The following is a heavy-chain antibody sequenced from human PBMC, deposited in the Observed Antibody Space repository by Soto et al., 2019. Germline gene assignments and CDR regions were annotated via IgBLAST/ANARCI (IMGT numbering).Heavy chain of an antibody. D-gene: IGHD5-12*01. CDR1: GFSLSNARMG. Sequence: QVTLKESGPVLVKPTETLTLTCTVSGFSLSNARMGVSWIRQPPGKALEWLAHIFSNDEKSYSTSLKSRLTISKDTSKSQVVLTMTNMDPVDTATYYCARIRWRIVATASERGAFDIWGQGTMVTVSS. CDR2: IFSNDEK. CDR3: ARIRWRIVATASERGAFDI. V-gene: IGHV2-26*01. J-gene: IGHJ3*02.